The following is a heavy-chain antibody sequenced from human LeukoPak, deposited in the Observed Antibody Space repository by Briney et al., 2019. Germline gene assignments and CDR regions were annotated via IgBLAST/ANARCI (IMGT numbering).Heavy chain of an antibody. CDR3: AKASGYYYDSSGYYLGAFDI. CDR2: ISGRSDST. D-gene: IGHD3-22*01. J-gene: IGHJ3*02. Sequence: GGSLKLSCAASGFTFSNYGMNWVRQAPGKGLEWVSTISGRSDSTYYADSVKGRFTISRDNSKDTLYLQLNYLRAEDTAVYYCAKASGYYYDSSGYYLGAFDIWGPGTMVTVSS. V-gene: IGHV3-23*01. CDR1: GFTFSNYG.